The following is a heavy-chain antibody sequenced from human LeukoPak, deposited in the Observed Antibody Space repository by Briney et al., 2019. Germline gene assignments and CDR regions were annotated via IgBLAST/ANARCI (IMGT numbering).Heavy chain of an antibody. D-gene: IGHD2-15*01. Sequence: GGSLRLSCAGSGFTFDDYAMHWVRQAPGKGLEWVSLISGDGGSTYYADSVKGRFTISRDNSKNSLYLQMNSLRTEDTALYYCAKDSVRCSGGSCYDYYYYYMDVWGKGTTVTVSS. CDR1: GFTFDDYA. CDR2: ISGDGGST. CDR3: AKDSVRCSGGSCYDYYYYYMDV. V-gene: IGHV3-43*02. J-gene: IGHJ6*03.